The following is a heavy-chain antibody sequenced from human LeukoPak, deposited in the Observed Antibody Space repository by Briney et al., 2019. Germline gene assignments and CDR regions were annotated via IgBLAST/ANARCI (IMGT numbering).Heavy chain of an antibody. V-gene: IGHV1-18*01. D-gene: IGHD3-10*01. CDR3: ARDQGSAYYYGSGIPYYYYYMDV. Sequence: ASVKVSCKASGYTFTNYAISWVRQAPGQGLEWVGWISAYNGNTNYAQKLQGRVTMTTDTSTSTAYMDLRSLRSEDTAVYYCARDQGSAYYYGSGIPYYYYYMDVWGKGTTVTVSS. J-gene: IGHJ6*03. CDR1: GYTFTNYA. CDR2: ISAYNGNT.